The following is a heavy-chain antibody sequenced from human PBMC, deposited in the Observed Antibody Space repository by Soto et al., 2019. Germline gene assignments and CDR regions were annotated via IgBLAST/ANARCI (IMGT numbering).Heavy chain of an antibody. J-gene: IGHJ6*02. CDR1: GGSISSGGYY. CDR3: ARDMVVPAATTYYYYGMDV. CDR2: IYYSGST. V-gene: IGHV4-31*03. Sequence: QVQLQESGPGPVKPSQTLSLTCTVSGGSISSGGYYWSWIRQHPGKGLEWIGYIYYSGSTYYNPSLKSRVTISVDTSKNQFSLKLSSVTAADTAVYYCARDMVVPAATTYYYYGMDVWGQGTTVTVSS. D-gene: IGHD2-2*01.